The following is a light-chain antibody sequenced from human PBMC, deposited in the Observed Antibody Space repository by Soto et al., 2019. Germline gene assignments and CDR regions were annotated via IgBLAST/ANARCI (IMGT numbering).Light chain of an antibody. CDR1: SSDIGAHDY. V-gene: IGLV2-14*01. CDR3: SAYTASV. J-gene: IGLJ2*01. Sequence: QSALTKPASVSGSPGQSITISCTGTSSDIGAHDYVSWYQQHPDTAPKLIIYGINKRPSGVSGRFSASKSGNTASLTISGLQPEDDAIYYCSAYTASVFGGGTKLTVL. CDR2: GIN.